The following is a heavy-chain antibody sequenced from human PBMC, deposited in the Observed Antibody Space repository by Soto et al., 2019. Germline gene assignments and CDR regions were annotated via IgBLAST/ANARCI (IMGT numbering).Heavy chain of an antibody. CDR2: IKSKTDGGTT. J-gene: IGHJ3*02. CDR1: GFTFSNAW. CDR3: TTALYNWNYYAFDI. V-gene: IGHV3-15*01. D-gene: IGHD1-7*01. Sequence: GGSLRLSCAASGFTFSNAWMSWVRQAPGKGLEWVGRIKSKTDGGTTDHAAPVKGRFTISRDDSKNTLYLQMNSLKTEDTAVYYCTTALYNWNYYAFDIWGQGTMVTVSS.